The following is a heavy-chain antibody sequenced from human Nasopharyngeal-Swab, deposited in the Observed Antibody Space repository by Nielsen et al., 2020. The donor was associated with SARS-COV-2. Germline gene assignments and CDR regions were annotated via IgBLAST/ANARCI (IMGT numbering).Heavy chain of an antibody. J-gene: IGHJ6*02. CDR3: AKDSWSSIAVAGSPNYYYYYGMDV. CDR2: ISWNSGSI. V-gene: IGHV3-9*01. CDR1: GFTFDDYA. D-gene: IGHD6-19*01. Sequence: SLKISCAASGFTFDDYAMHWVRQAPGKGLEWVSGISWNSGSIGYADSVKGRFTISRDNAKNSLYLQMNSLRVEDTALYYCAKDSWSSIAVAGSPNYYYYYGMDVWGQGTTVTVSS.